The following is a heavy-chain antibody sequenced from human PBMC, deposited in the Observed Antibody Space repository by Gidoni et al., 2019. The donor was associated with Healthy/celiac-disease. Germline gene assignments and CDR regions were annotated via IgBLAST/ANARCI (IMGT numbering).Heavy chain of an antibody. CDR2: IYWDDDK. J-gene: IGHJ4*02. CDR1: GFSLSTSGVG. V-gene: IGHV2-5*02. Sequence: QITLTESGPTLVKPTQTLTLTCTFSGFSLSTSGVGVGWIRQPQGKALEWLALIYWDDDKSYSPPLKSRITITKDTSKNQVVLTMTNMDPVDTATYYCAHRRVGNAFDYWGQGTLVTVSS. CDR3: AHRRVGNAFDY. D-gene: IGHD4-4*01.